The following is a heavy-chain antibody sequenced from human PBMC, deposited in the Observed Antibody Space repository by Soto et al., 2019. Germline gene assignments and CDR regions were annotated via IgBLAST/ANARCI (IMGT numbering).Heavy chain of an antibody. V-gene: IGHV1-18*04. D-gene: IGHD3-16*02. Sequence: QVQLVQSGAEVKKPGASVKVSCKASGYTFTSYGISWVRQAPGQGLAWMGWISAYNGNTNYAQKLQGRVTMTTDTTTSTDYMEVRSLRSDDTAVYYCARGDYVWGSDRYGTLDYWGQGTLVTVSS. CDR2: ISAYNGNT. J-gene: IGHJ4*02. CDR1: GYTFTSYG. CDR3: ARGDYVWGSDRYGTLDY.